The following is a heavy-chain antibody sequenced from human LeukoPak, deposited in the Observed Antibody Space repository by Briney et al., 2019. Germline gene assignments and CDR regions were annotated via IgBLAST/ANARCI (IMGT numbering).Heavy chain of an antibody. J-gene: IGHJ4*02. D-gene: IGHD1-26*01. CDR2: IYHSGST. CDR3: ARGTRYSGSSDFDY. CDR1: GGSISSGGYS. Sequence: PSQTLSLTCAVSGGSISSGGYSWSWIRQPPGKGLEWIGYIYHSGSTYYNPSLKSRVTISVDTSKNQFSLKLSSVTAADTAVYYCARGTRYSGSSDFDYWGQGTLVTVSS. V-gene: IGHV4-30-2*01.